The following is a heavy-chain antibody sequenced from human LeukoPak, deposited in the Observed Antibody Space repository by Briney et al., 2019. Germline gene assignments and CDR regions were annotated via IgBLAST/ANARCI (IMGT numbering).Heavy chain of an antibody. CDR2: IYPGDTET. V-gene: IGHV5-51*01. J-gene: IGHJ4*02. Sequence: SGESLKISCTGSGYSFSDYWIGWVRQMPGKGLEWMGNIYPGDTETRYSPSFQGQVTIAADKPISVAYLHWSSLKASDTAIYFCARLEMATMSALDFWGQGTLVTVSS. CDR3: ARLEMATMSALDF. D-gene: IGHD5-24*01. CDR1: GYSFSDYW.